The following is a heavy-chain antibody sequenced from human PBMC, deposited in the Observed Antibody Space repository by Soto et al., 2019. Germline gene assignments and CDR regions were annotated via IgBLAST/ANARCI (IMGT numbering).Heavy chain of an antibody. CDR1: GFTFDDYA. J-gene: IGHJ3*01. Sequence: EVQLSQSGGGLVRPGGSLRLSCAGSGFTFDDYAINWVSQAPGKGLEWVSGISGSGNQIDYTDSVEGRFIISRDDSKNTVFLQMNGLSAEDTAVYFCAKNQDWNRPDPGAFDVWGQGKTVTVTS. V-gene: IGHV3-23*01. D-gene: IGHD1-1*01. CDR2: ISGSGNQI. CDR3: AKNQDWNRPDPGAFDV.